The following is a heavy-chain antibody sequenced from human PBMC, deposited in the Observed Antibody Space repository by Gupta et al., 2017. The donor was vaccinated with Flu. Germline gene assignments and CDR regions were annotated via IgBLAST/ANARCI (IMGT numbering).Heavy chain of an antibody. CDR3: ARGVGAVGDF. Sequence: QVQLVRSGAEVKKPGASVKVSCKASGYTFTRFDINWVRQATGQGLEWLGWMTPDNGITKYAQKFQGRVTMTRNASIGTAYLELSSLRSEDTAVYYCARGVGAVGDFWGQGTLLTVSS. CDR1: GYTFTRFD. D-gene: IGHD6-19*01. V-gene: IGHV1-8*01. J-gene: IGHJ4*02. CDR2: MTPDNGIT.